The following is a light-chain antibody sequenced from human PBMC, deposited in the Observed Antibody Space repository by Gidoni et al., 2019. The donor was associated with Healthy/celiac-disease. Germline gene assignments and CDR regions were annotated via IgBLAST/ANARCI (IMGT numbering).Light chain of an antibody. CDR2: WAS. J-gene: IGKJ2*01. V-gene: IGKV4-1*01. Sequence: DIVMTQSTDSLAVSLGDRATINCKSSQSVLYSSNNKNYLAWYQQKPGQPPKLLIYWASTRESGVPDRFRGSGSGTDFTLTISSLQAEDVAVYYCQQSYSTPFTFGQGTKLEIK. CDR3: QQSYSTPFT. CDR1: QSVLYSSNNKNY.